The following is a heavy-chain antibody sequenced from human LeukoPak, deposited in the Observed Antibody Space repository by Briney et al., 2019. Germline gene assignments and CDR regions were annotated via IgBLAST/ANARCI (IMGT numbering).Heavy chain of an antibody. D-gene: IGHD6-19*01. CDR2: INPSGGST. J-gene: IGHJ6*03. CDR3: ARDLSVATNYYYYYMDV. V-gene: IGHV1-46*01. Sequence: GASVKVSCKASGYTFTSYYMHWVRQAPGQGLEWMGIINPSGGSTSYAQKFQGRVTMTTDTSTSTAYMELRSLRSDDTAVYYCARDLSVATNYYYYYMDVWGKGTTVTVSS. CDR1: GYTFTSYY.